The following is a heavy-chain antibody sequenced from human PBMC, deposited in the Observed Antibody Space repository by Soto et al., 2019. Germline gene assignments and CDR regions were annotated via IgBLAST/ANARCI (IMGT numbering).Heavy chain of an antibody. Sequence: SETLSLTCTVSGGSISSYYWSWIRQPPAKGLEWIGYIYYSGSTNYNPSLKSRVTITAAESTSTVYMELRSLRSDDTAVFYCARELRITTAGPRPYDYWGQGTLVTVSS. CDR2: IYYSGST. V-gene: IGHV4-59*01. CDR3: ARELRITTAGPRPYDY. J-gene: IGHJ4*02. D-gene: IGHD6-13*01. CDR1: GGSISSYY.